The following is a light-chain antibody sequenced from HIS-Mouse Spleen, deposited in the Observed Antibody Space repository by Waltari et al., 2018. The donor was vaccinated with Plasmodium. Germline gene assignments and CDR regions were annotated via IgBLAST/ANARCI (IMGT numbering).Light chain of an antibody. J-gene: IGLJ2*01. CDR3: QSYDSSNVV. V-gene: IGLV6-57*04. Sequence: NFMLTQPHSVSESPGKTVTISCTRSSGSIASHFVQWYQQRPGSAPTTVIYEDNQRPPGVPDRFSGSIDSSSNSASLTISGLKTEDEADYYCQSYDSSNVVFGGGTKLTVL. CDR1: SGSIASHF. CDR2: EDN.